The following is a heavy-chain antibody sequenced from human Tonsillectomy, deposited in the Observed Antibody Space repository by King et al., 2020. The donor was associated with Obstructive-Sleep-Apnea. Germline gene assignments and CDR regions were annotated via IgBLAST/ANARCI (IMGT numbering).Heavy chain of an antibody. J-gene: IGHJ4*02. CDR3: AGGARGLGELYYFDY. V-gene: IGHV4-30-2*01. Sequence: LQLQESGSGLVKPSQTLSLTCAVFGGSISSGGYSWSWIRQPPGKGLEWIGYIYDSGSTYYNPSLKSRVTISVGRSKNQFSLMLGSVTAADTAVYYCAGGARGLGELYYFDYWGQGTLVTVSS. CDR1: GGSISSGGYS. CDR2: IYDSGST. D-gene: IGHD3-16*01.